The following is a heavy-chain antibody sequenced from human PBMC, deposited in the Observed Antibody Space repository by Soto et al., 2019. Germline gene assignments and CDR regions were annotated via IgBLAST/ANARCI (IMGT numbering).Heavy chain of an antibody. J-gene: IGHJ3*02. Sequence: DLEESGGGVVQPGTSLRLSCVASGFTFSSYGMHWVRQAPGKGLEWVAVIPNTENKKYYADSVKGRFTISRDNSQNTLFLQRDSLMAEDTAMYYCARTAGGRVRGALDIWGQGTMVTVS. V-gene: IGHV3-30-3*01. CDR2: IPNTENKK. D-gene: IGHD6-13*01. CDR3: ARTAGGRVRGALDI. CDR1: GFTFSSYG.